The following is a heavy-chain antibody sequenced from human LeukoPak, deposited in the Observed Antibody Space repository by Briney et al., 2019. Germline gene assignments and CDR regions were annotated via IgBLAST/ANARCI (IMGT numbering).Heavy chain of an antibody. Sequence: ASVKVSCKVSGYTFTDYYMHWVQQAPGKGLEWMGLVDPEDGETIYAEKFQGRVTITADTSTDTTCMELSSLRSEDTAVYYCAPEGLIAVAGTVAFDIWGQGTMVTVSS. CDR1: GYTFTDYY. V-gene: IGHV1-69-2*01. CDR3: APEGLIAVAGTVAFDI. D-gene: IGHD6-19*01. J-gene: IGHJ3*02. CDR2: VDPEDGET.